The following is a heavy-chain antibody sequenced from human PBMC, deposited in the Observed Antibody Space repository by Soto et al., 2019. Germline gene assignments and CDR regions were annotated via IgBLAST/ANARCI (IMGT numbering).Heavy chain of an antibody. CDR3: ARDPTIFGVVQNYGMDV. D-gene: IGHD3-3*01. V-gene: IGHV1-18*01. Sequence: QVQLVQSGAEVKKPGASVKVSCKASGYTFTSYGISWVRQAPGQGLEWMGWISAYNGITNYAQKLQGRVTMTTETSTSTAYMELRSLRSDDTAVYYCARDPTIFGVVQNYGMDVWGQGTTVTVSS. CDR2: ISAYNGIT. J-gene: IGHJ6*02. CDR1: GYTFTSYG.